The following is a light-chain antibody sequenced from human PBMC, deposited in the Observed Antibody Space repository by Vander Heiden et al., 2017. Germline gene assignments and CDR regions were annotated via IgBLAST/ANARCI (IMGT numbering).Light chain of an antibody. CDR2: GAS. V-gene: IGKV3-15*01. CDR3: QQYNNWPPVT. Sequence: EIVMTQSPATLSVSPGERATLSCRASQSVSSNLAWYQQKPGQAPRLLIYGASTRATGIPARFSGSGYGTEFTLTISSLKSEDFAVYYCQQYNNWPPVTFGQGTKVEIK. J-gene: IGKJ1*01. CDR1: QSVSSN.